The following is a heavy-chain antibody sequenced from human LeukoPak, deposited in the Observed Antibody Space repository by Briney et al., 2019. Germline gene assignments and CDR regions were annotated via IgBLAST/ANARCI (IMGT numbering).Heavy chain of an antibody. CDR2: INQDESKK. CDR3: ARDHAYRADY. D-gene: IGHD2-2*01. V-gene: IGHV3-7*01. CDR1: GFTFSKDW. J-gene: IGHJ4*02. Sequence: GGSLRLSCAASGFTFSKDWMCWVRQAPGKGLEWVANINQDESKKYYADSVKGRFTISRDNAKNSLYLQMSSLTAEDTAIYYCARDHAYRADYWGQGTLVTVSS.